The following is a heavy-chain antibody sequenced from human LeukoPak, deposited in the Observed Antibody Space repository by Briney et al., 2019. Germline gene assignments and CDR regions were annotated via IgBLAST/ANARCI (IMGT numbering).Heavy chain of an antibody. J-gene: IGHJ4*02. CDR1: GYTFTSYG. CDR2: ISAYNGNT. Sequence: ASVKVSCKASGYTFTSYGISWVRQAPGQGLEWMGWISAYNGNTNYAQKLQGRVTITTDTSTSTAYMELRSLRSDDTAVYYCARDTYYYDSSGYYPDYWGQGTLVTVSS. CDR3: ARDTYYYDSSGYYPDY. V-gene: IGHV1-18*01. D-gene: IGHD3-22*01.